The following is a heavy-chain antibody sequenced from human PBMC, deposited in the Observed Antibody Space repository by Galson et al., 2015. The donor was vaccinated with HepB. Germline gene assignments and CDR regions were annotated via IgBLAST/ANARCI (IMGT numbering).Heavy chain of an antibody. Sequence: SVKVSCKASGYTFTSYAMHWVRQAPGQRLEWMGWINAGNGNTKYSQKFQGRVTITRDTSASTAYMELRSLRSDDTAVYYCARDKSAGFLEGGWFDPWGQGTLVTVSS. D-gene: IGHD3-3*01. CDR3: ARDKSAGFLEGGWFDP. CDR1: GYTFTSYA. J-gene: IGHJ5*02. CDR2: INAGNGNT. V-gene: IGHV1-3*01.